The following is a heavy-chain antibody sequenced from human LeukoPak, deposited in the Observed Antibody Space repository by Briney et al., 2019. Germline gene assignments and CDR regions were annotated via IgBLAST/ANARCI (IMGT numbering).Heavy chain of an antibody. Sequence: ASVKVSCTASGYRFAGYNMHWVRQAPGQGLERMGWINANTGDTNYAQKFQGGITMTRDTSITTAYMELSRLRSDDTAVYYCTRGGYSGFETIDHWGQGTLVTVSS. CDR1: GYRFAGYN. D-gene: IGHD5-12*01. CDR3: TRGGYSGFETIDH. V-gene: IGHV1-2*02. J-gene: IGHJ4*02. CDR2: INANTGDT.